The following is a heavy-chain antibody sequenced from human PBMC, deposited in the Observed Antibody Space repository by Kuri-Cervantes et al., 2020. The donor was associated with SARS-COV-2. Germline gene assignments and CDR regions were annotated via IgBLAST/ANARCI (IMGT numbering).Heavy chain of an antibody. J-gene: IGHJ6*03. D-gene: IGHD1-26*01. V-gene: IGHV4-39*07. CDR3: ARSGSLHMGRYYYYYMDV. Sequence: SETLSLTCTLSSGSLSSRSYFWGWIRQPPGKGLEWIVNIYYSGSTYYNPSPKSRVTISVDTSKNQFSLKLSSVTAADTAVYYCARSGSLHMGRYYYYYMDVWGKGTTVTVSS. CDR2: IYYSGST. CDR1: SGSLSSRSYF.